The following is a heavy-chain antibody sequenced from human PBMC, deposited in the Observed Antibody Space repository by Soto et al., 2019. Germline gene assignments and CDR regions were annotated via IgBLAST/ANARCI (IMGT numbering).Heavy chain of an antibody. CDR1: GFTFSSYG. CDR3: AKDLGPYCSGGSCYWDY. J-gene: IGHJ4*02. CDR2: ISYDGSNK. Sequence: QVQLVESGGGVVQPGRSLRLSCAASGFTFSSYGMHWVRQAPGKGLEWVAVISYDGSNKYYADSVKGRFTISRDNSKNTLYLQMNSLRAEDTAVYYCAKDLGPYCSGGSCYWDYWGQGTLVTVSS. D-gene: IGHD2-15*01. V-gene: IGHV3-30*18.